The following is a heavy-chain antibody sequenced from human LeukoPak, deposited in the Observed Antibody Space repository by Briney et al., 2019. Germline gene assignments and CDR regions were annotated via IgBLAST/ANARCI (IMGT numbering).Heavy chain of an antibody. V-gene: IGHV3-30*03. CDR1: GFTFSSYG. J-gene: IGHJ4*03. Sequence: GRSLRLSCAASGFTFSSYGMHWVPQAPGKGLEWVAVISYDGSNKYYADSVKGRFTISRDNSKNTLYLQMNSLRAEDTAVYYCARGGGYFDYWGRGTLVTVSS. D-gene: IGHD4-17*01. CDR3: ARGGGYFDY. CDR2: ISYDGSNK.